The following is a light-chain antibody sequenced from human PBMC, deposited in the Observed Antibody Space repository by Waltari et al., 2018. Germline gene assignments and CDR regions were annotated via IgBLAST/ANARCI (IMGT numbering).Light chain of an antibody. V-gene: IGKV1-6*01. CDR1: KCIRND. CDR2: AAS. CDR3: LQDYNYPRT. J-gene: IGKJ1*01. Sequence: AIQMTQSPSSLSASVGNSVTITCRASKCIRNDLGWYQQKPGKAPKLLIYAASSLQSGVPSRFSGSGSGTDFTLTISSLQPEDFATYYCLQDYNYPRTFGQGTKVEIK.